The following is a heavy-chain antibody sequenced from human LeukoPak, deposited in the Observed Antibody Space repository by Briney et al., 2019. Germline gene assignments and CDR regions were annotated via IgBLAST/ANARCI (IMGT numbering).Heavy chain of an antibody. V-gene: IGHV4-39*01. CDR1: GGSINSHSYY. CDR3: VRHISTNTGYFDS. J-gene: IGHJ4*02. CDR2: VYYDGTS. D-gene: IGHD5-24*01. Sequence: SENLSLTCTVSGGSINSHSYYWGWIRQPPGKGLEWIGSVYYDGTSYSNPSLKSRAAVFVDTSRDQFSLDLSFVTAADTALYYCVRHISTNTGYFDSCGQGTLVSVSS.